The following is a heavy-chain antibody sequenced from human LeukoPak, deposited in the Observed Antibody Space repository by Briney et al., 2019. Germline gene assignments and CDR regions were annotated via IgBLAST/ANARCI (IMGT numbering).Heavy chain of an antibody. J-gene: IGHJ5*02. CDR1: GGSISSSSYY. V-gene: IGHV4-39*01. CDR2: IYYSGST. CDR3: ASTPARSHNWFDP. Sequence: PSETLPLTCTVSGGSISSSSYYWGWIRQPPGKGLEWIGSIYYSGSTYYNPSLKSRVTISVDTSKNQFSLKLSSVTAADTAVYYCASTPARSHNWFDPWGQGTLVTVSS.